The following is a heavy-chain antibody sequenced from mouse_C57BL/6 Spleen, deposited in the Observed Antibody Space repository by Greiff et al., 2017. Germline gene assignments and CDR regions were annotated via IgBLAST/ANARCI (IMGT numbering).Heavy chain of an antibody. Sequence: DVKLVESGPGLVKPSQSLSLTCSVTGYSITSGYYWNWIRQFPGNKLEWMGYISYDGSNNYNPSLKNRISITRDTSKNQFFLKLNSVTTEDTATYYCARGDGNYFDYWGQGTTLTVSS. D-gene: IGHD2-1*01. V-gene: IGHV3-6*01. J-gene: IGHJ2*01. CDR2: ISYDGSN. CDR3: ARGDGNYFDY. CDR1: GYSITSGYY.